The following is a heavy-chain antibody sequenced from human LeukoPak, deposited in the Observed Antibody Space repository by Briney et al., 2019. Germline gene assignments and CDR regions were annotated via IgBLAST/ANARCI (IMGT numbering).Heavy chain of an antibody. Sequence: GGSLRLSCAASGFTFSDYYMSWIRQAPGKGLEWVSYISSSGSTIYYADSVKGRFTICRDNAKNSLYLQMNSLRAEDTAVYYCARDLRSYCGGDCYYYYYYYYMDVWGKGTTVTVSS. D-gene: IGHD2-21*02. CDR2: ISSSGSTI. CDR1: GFTFSDYY. CDR3: ARDLRSYCGGDCYYYYYYYYMDV. J-gene: IGHJ6*03. V-gene: IGHV3-11*04.